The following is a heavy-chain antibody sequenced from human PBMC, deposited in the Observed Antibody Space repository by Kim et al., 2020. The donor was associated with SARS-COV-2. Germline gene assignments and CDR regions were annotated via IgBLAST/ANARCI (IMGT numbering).Heavy chain of an antibody. CDR3: ARTYDFWSGYSPTVYGMDV. D-gene: IGHD3-3*01. CDR1: GFTFSSYA. CDR2: ISYDGSNK. V-gene: IGHV3-30-3*01. Sequence: GGSLRLSCAASGFTFSSYAMHWVRQAPGKGLEWVAVISYDGSNKYYADSVKGRFTISRDNSKNTLYLQMNSLRAEDTAVYYCARTYDFWSGYSPTVYGMDVWGQGTTVTVSS. J-gene: IGHJ6*02.